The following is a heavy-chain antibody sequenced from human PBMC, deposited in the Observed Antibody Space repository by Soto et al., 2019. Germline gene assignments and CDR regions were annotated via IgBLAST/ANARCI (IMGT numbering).Heavy chain of an antibody. CDR1: GFTFSNAW. CDR2: IKSKSDGGTT. CDR3: TTDPDNIVVLPAASLFDY. Sequence: GGSLRLYCAASGFTFSNAWMSWVRQAPGKGLEWVGRIKSKSDGGTTDYAAPVKGRFTISRDDSKNTLYLQMNSLKTEDTAVYYCTTDPDNIVVLPAASLFDYWGQGTLVTVSS. D-gene: IGHD2-2*01. J-gene: IGHJ4*02. V-gene: IGHV3-15*01.